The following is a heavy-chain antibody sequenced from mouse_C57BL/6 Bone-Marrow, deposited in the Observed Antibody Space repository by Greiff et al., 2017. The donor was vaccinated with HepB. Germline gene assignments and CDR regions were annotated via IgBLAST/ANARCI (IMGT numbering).Heavy chain of an antibody. Sequence: EVKVVESGGDLVKPGGSLKLSCAASGFTFSSYGMSWVRQTPDKRLEWVATISSGGSYTYYPDSVKGRFTISRDNAKNTLYLQMSSLKSEDTAMYYCARQYYGSGGFAYWGQGTLVTVSA. D-gene: IGHD1-1*01. V-gene: IGHV5-6*01. CDR2: ISSGGSYT. CDR3: ARQYYGSGGFAY. J-gene: IGHJ3*01. CDR1: GFTFSSYG.